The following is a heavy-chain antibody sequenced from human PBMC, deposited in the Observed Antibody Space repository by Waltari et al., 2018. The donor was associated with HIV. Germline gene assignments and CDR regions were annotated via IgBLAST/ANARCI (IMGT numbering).Heavy chain of an antibody. D-gene: IGHD3-3*02. Sequence: EVQLVETGGGLIQPGGSLRLSCAASGLSVSSNYMNWVRQAPGKGLCGVSVIYRSGDAYYADFVKGRFTISRDNSKNTLYLQMNSLRAEDTAVYYCARVRSIMGRFLGFDYWGQGTLVTVSS. CDR1: GLSVSSNY. CDR2: IYRSGDA. J-gene: IGHJ4*02. V-gene: IGHV3-53*02. CDR3: ARVRSIMGRFLGFDY.